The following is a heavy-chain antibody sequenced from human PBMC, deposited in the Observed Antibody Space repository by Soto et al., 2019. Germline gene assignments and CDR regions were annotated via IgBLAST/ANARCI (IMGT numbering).Heavy chain of an antibody. CDR3: ASSYYGGNSPYYYGMDV. J-gene: IGHJ6*02. CDR1: GYTFNSYG. D-gene: IGHD2-21*02. Sequence: ASVKVSCKASGYTFNSYGISWVRQARGQGLEWIGWISLYNGDTDYAQKFQGRVTLTTDTSTSTAYMELGSLRSDVKAEYYCASSYYGGNSPYYYGMDVWGQGTTVTVSS. V-gene: IGHV1-18*01. CDR2: ISLYNGDT.